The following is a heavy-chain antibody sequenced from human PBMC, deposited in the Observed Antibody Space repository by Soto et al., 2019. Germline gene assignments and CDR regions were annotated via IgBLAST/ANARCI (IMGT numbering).Heavy chain of an antibody. CDR1: GFTFSSYG. Sequence: GGSLRLACAASGFTFSSYGMHWVRQAPGKGLEWVAVIWYDGSNKYYADSVKGRFTISRDNSKNTLYLQMNSLRAEDTAVYYGAREQRSSWPFDYWGQGTLVSGSS. V-gene: IGHV3-33*01. CDR3: AREQRSSWPFDY. CDR2: IWYDGSNK. J-gene: IGHJ4*02. D-gene: IGHD6-13*01.